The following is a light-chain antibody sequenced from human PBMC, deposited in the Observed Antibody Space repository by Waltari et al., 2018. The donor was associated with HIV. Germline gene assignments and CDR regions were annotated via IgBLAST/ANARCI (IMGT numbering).Light chain of an antibody. CDR1: KLGDTY. Sequence: SYELTQPPSVSVSPGQTASITCSGDKLGDTYASWYQQKPGQSPVLVIHQNSKRPSGIPERFSGSNSGDTATLTISGTQAVDEADYYCQAWDSSGRQGLFGGGTKLTV. CDR2: QNS. V-gene: IGLV3-1*01. J-gene: IGLJ2*01. CDR3: QAWDSSGRQGL.